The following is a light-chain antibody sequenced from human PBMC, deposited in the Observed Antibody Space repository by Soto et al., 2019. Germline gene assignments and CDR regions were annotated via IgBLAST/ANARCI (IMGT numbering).Light chain of an antibody. CDR3: SSYTSSSTYVV. J-gene: IGLJ2*01. Sequence: QSVLTQPASVSVSPGQSITISCTGTSSDVGGYNYVSWYQQHPGKAPKLMIYEVSNRPSGVSNRFSGSKSGNTASLTISGLQAEDEADYYCSSYTSSSTYVVFGGGTKVTVL. CDR1: SSDVGGYNY. CDR2: EVS. V-gene: IGLV2-14*01.